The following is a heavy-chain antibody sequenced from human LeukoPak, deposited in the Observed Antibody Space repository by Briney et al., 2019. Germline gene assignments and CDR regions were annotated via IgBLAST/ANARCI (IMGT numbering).Heavy chain of an antibody. J-gene: IGHJ4*02. D-gene: IGHD2-15*01. V-gene: IGHV3-21*01. CDR1: GFTFSSYS. Sequence: PGGSLRLSCAASGFTFSSYSMNWVRQAPGKGLEWVSSISSSSSYIYYADSVKGRFTISRDNSKNTLYLQMNSLRVEDTAVYYCARDQTPFYWGQGSLVTVSS. CDR2: ISSSSSYI. CDR3: ARDQTPFY.